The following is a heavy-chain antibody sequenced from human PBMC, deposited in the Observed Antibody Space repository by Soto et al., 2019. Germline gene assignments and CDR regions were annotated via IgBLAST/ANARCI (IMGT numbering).Heavy chain of an antibody. Sequence: PSETLSLTCTVSGGSISSHSWSWIRQPPGEGLEWIGHVYYSGSTNYNPSLKSRVTISVDTFKNQFSLRLTSVIAADTAVYYCARHVVVTAPLEFFELAYWGQGIMVPVSS. CDR2: VYYSGST. D-gene: IGHD2-21*02. CDR1: GGSISSHS. V-gene: IGHV4-59*08. J-gene: IGHJ4*02. CDR3: ARHVVVTAPLEFFELAY.